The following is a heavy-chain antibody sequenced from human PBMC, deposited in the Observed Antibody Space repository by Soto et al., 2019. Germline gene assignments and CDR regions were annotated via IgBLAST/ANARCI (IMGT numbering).Heavy chain of an antibody. CDR1: GGSISSSNW. V-gene: IGHV4-4*02. D-gene: IGHD2-2*01. CDR2: IYHSGST. CDR3: ARGEYQLLPPLAD. J-gene: IGHJ4*02. Sequence: QVQLQESGPGLVKPSGTLSLTCAVSGGSISSSNWWSWVRQPPGKGLEWIGEIYHSGSTNYNPSPKRRATIAVDKSKNQFSLKLSSVTAADTAVYYCARGEYQLLPPLADWGQGTLVTVSS.